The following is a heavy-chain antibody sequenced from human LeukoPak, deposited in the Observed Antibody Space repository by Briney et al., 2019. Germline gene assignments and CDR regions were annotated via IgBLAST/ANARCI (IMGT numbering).Heavy chain of an antibody. J-gene: IGHJ4*02. V-gene: IGHV3-23*01. Sequence: QPGGSLRLSCAASGFTFSSYAMSWVRQAPGKGLEWVSAISGSGGSTYYADSVKGRFTISRDNAKNTLYLQMHGLRAEDTALYYCATSSGPARYWGQGTLVTVSS. D-gene: IGHD1-26*01. CDR1: GFTFSSYA. CDR3: ATSSGPARY. CDR2: ISGSGGST.